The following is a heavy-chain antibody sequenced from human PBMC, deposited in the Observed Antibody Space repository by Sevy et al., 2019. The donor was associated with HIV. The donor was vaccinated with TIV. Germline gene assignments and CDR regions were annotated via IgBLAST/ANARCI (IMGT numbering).Heavy chain of an antibody. Sequence: ASVKVSCKASGCIFSSYAISWVRQAPGQGLEWMGGIIPIFGTANYAHNFQGRVTITADKSTSTAYMELSRLRSEDTALYYCTYYDSSGYYFPFDYWGQGTLVTVSS. V-gene: IGHV1-69*06. CDR2: IIPIFGTA. D-gene: IGHD3-22*01. CDR3: TYYDSSGYYFPFDY. J-gene: IGHJ4*02. CDR1: GCIFSSYA.